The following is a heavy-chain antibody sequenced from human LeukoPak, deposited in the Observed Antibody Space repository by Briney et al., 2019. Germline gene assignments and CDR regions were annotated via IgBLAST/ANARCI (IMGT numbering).Heavy chain of an antibody. CDR1: GYTFTSYG. Sequence: GASVKVSCKASGYTFTSYGISWVRQAPGQGLEWMGWISAYNGNTNYAQKLQGRVTMTTDTSTSTAYVELRSLRSDDTAVYYCAGDYYDSSGYYYYWGQGTLVTVSS. D-gene: IGHD3-22*01. V-gene: IGHV1-18*01. J-gene: IGHJ4*02. CDR3: AGDYYDSSGYYYY. CDR2: ISAYNGNT.